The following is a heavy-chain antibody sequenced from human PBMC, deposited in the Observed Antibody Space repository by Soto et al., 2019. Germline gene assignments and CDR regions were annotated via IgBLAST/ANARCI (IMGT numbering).Heavy chain of an antibody. J-gene: IGHJ4*02. CDR2: IGRVSTYI. CDR1: GFPFSSFS. V-gene: IGHV3-21*02. CDR3: ARVTAGSGSYQIDL. D-gene: IGHD3-10*01. Sequence: QLVESVGGLVQPGGSLRLSCVASGFPFSSFSLNWIRQAPGKGLEWVSSIGRVSTYIYYADSVRGRFTVSRDNAKNSVYLQMNGLTAEDSGIYYCARVTAGSGSYQIDLWGQGTLVTVSS.